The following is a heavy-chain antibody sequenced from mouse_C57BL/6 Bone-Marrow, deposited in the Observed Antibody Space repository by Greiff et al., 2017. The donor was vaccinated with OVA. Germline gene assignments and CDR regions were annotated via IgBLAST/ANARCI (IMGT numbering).Heavy chain of an antibody. CDR3: ASQYYYAMDY. V-gene: IGHV5-6*01. CDR2: ISSGGSYT. Sequence: EVMLVESGGDLVKPGGSLKLSCAASGFTFSSYGMSLVRQTPDKRLEWVATISSGGSYTYYPDSVKGRFTISRDNAKNTLYLQMSSLKSEDTALYYCASQYYYAMDYWGQGTSVTVSS. CDR1: GFTFSSYG. J-gene: IGHJ4*01.